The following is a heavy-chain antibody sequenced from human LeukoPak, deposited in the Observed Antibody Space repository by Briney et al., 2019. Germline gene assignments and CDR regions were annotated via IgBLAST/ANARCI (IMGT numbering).Heavy chain of an antibody. D-gene: IGHD1-14*01. Sequence: GSLRLSCAGSGFTVSSKYMSWVRQAPGKGLEWIGNVLLSGRTTYNPALESRVSISMDSSKNQFSLTLTSVTAADTAVYYCAKEPDGIRFDPWGQGTLVTVSS. J-gene: IGHJ5*02. V-gene: IGHV4-34*08. CDR3: AKEPDGIRFDP. CDR1: GFTVSSKY. CDR2: VLLSGRT.